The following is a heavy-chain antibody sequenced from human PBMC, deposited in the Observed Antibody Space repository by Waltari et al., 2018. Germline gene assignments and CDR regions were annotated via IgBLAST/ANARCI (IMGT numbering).Heavy chain of an antibody. CDR2: ISSSSNYK. V-gene: IGHV3-21*06. CDR3: ARDHTWASDI. D-gene: IGHD3-16*01. J-gene: IGHJ3*02. Sequence: EVQLVESGGGLVKPGGSLRLSCAASGFTFRSYSINWVRQATGRGLEWVSSISSSSNYKYYADSVRGRFTISRDNAENSLYLQMNSLRAEDTAIYFCARDHTWASDIWGQGTMVTVSS. CDR1: GFTFRSYS.